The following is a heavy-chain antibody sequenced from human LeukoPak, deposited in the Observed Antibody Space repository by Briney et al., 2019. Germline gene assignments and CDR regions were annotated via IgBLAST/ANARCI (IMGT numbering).Heavy chain of an antibody. Sequence: SETLSLTCTVSGGSIRSYYWSWIRQPPGKGLEWIGYIYYSGSTNYNPSLKSRVTISVDTSKNQFSLKLSSVTAADTAVYYCARHIGVWVGGPTPFDYWGQGTLVTVSS. D-gene: IGHD3-16*01. CDR3: ARHIGVWVGGPTPFDY. CDR1: GGSIRSYY. CDR2: IYYSGST. V-gene: IGHV4-59*08. J-gene: IGHJ4*02.